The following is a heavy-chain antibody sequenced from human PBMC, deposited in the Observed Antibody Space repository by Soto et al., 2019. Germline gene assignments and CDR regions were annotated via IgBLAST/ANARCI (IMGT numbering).Heavy chain of an antibody. J-gene: IGHJ4*02. CDR2: MNPHNGNA. CDR1: GYTFITYD. V-gene: IGHV1-8*01. CDR3: ARRKERSGPHCFDS. Sequence: ASVKVSCKASGYTFITYDFPWLRQPPGRGVGWMVWMNPHNGNAGYAQKFQGRVTLTRNTSISTAYMEVSSLRSEDTVVYFCARRKERSGPHCFDSWGQGTLVTVSS. D-gene: IGHD6-25*01.